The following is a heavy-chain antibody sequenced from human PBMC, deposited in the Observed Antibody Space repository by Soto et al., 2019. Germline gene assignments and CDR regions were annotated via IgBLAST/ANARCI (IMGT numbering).Heavy chain of an antibody. V-gene: IGHV3-23*01. CDR2: ISGSGGST. J-gene: IGHJ4*02. CDR1: GFTLSSYA. Sequence: PGGSLRLSCTASGFTLSSYAMSWVRQAPGKGLECVSGISGSGGSTYYADSVEGRFTISRDNSKNTLYLQMNSLRVEDTAVYYCVQDILGGSYAYWGQGTLVPVSS. D-gene: IGHD1-26*01. CDR3: VQDILGGSYAY.